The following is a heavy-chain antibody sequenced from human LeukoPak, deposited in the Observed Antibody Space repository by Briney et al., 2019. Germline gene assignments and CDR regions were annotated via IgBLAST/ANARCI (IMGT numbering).Heavy chain of an antibody. V-gene: IGHV4-39*07. CDR2: IYYSGST. CDR1: GGSISSSSYY. Sequence: PSETLSLTCTVSGGSISSSSYYWGWIRQPPGKGLEWIGRIYYSGSTYYNPSLKSRVTISVDTSKNQFSLKLSSVTAADTAVYYCARDPRYYYGSGSPFDYWGQGTLVTVSS. J-gene: IGHJ4*02. D-gene: IGHD3-10*01. CDR3: ARDPRYYYGSGSPFDY.